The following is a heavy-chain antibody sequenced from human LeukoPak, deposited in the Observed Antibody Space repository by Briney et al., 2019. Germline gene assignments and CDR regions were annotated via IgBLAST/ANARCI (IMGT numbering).Heavy chain of an antibody. D-gene: IGHD6-13*01. Sequence: SETLSLTCSVSGASISSYYWSWIRQPPGKGLEWIGYIYYSGSTNYNPSLKSRVTISVDTSKNQFSLKLSSVTAADTAVYYRASRRTPYTWYSSSRGAGPYLDYWGQGTLVTVSS. V-gene: IGHV4-59*08. CDR1: GASISSYY. J-gene: IGHJ4*02. CDR3: ASRRTPYTWYSSSRGAGPYLDY. CDR2: IYYSGST.